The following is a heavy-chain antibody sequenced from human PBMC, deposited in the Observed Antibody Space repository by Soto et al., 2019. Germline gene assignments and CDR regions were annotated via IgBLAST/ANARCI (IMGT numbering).Heavy chain of an antibody. CDR3: VYGSGSYYRNSYYYYGMDV. V-gene: IGHV1-69*13. D-gene: IGHD3-10*01. CDR2: IIPIFGTA. CDR1: GGTFSSYA. J-gene: IGHJ6*02. Sequence: GASVKVSCKASGGTFSSYAISWVRQAPGQGLEWMGGIIPIFGTANYAQKFQGRVTITADESTSTAYMELSSLRSEDTAVYYCVYGSGSYYRNSYYYYGMDVWGQGTTVTVSS.